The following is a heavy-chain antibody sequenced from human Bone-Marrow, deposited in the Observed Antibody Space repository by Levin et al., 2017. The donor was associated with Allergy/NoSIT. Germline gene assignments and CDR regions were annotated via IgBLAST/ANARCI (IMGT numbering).Heavy chain of an antibody. V-gene: IGHV3-48*03. CDR2: ISSSGSTI. J-gene: IGHJ4*02. D-gene: IGHD3-22*01. Sequence: SCAASGFTFSSYEMNWVRQAPGKGLEWVSYISSSGSTIYYADSVKGRFTISRDNAKNSLYLQMNSLRAEDTAVYYCARDSGDSSGYYYGGVFDYWGQGTLVTVSS. CDR3: ARDSGDSSGYYYGGVFDY. CDR1: GFTFSSYE.